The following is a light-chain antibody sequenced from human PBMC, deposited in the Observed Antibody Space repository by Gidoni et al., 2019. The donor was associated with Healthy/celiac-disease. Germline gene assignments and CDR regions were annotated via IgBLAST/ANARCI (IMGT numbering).Light chain of an antibody. CDR1: QSLLHSNGYNY. J-gene: IGKJ5*01. Sequence: DIVMTQSPLSLPVTPGEPASISCRSSQSLLHSNGYNYLDWYLQKPGQSPQLLIYLGSNWASGVPDRFSGSGSGTDFTLKISRVEAEDVGVYYCMQALQTPITFGQGTRLEIK. V-gene: IGKV2-28*01. CDR3: MQALQTPIT. CDR2: LGS.